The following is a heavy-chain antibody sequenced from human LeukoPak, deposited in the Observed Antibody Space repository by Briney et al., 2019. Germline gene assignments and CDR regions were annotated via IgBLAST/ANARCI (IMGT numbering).Heavy chain of an antibody. D-gene: IGHD2-2*01. CDR1: GGSFSGYY. V-gene: IGHV4-34*01. Sequence: SETLSLTCAVYGGSFSGYYWSWIRQPPGKGLEWIGEINHSGSTNYNPSLKSRVTISVDTSKNQCSLKLSSVTAADTAVYYCARDHIVVVPAALGYYYYGMDVWGQGTTVTVSS. CDR3: ARDHIVVVPAALGYYYYGMDV. J-gene: IGHJ6*02. CDR2: INHSGST.